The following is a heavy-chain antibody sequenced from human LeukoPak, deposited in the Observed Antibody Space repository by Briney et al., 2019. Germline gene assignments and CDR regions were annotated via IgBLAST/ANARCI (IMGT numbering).Heavy chain of an antibody. CDR1: GGSISRGGYY. V-gene: IGHV4-31*03. CDR2: IYYSGST. Sequence: PSETLSLTCTVSGGSISRGGYYWSWIRQHPGKGLEWIGYIYYSGSTYYNPSLKSRVTISVDTSKNQFSLKLSSVTAADTAVYYWARRNGYYSDGMYYYGMDVWGQGTTVTVSS. J-gene: IGHJ6*02. D-gene: IGHD3-22*01. CDR3: ARRNGYYSDGMYYYGMDV.